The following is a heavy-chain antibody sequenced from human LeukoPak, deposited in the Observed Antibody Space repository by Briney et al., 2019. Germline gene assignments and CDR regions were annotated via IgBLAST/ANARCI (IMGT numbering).Heavy chain of an antibody. CDR3: ARDFFAPGIPAANYMDA. J-gene: IGHJ6*03. Sequence: GGSLRLSCAASGFTFSSYAMSWVRQAPGKGLEWVSSISSSSSYIYYADSVKGRFTISRDNAKNSLYLQMNSLRAEDTAVYYCARDFFAPGIPAANYMDAWGKGTTVTVSS. V-gene: IGHV3-21*01. CDR1: GFTFSSYA. D-gene: IGHD6-13*01. CDR2: ISSSSSYI.